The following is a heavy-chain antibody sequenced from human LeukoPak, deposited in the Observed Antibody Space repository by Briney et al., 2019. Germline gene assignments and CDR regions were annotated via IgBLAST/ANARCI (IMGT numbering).Heavy chain of an antibody. V-gene: IGHV3-7*04. Sequence: GGSLRLSCVASGFPFSSYWMTWVRQAPGKGLEWVANIKQDGSKKSYVDSVKGRFTISRDNANNSLYLQMNSLRAEDTAIYYCTRVGYIDEGIDYWGQGTLVTVSS. D-gene: IGHD5-24*01. CDR2: IKQDGSKK. J-gene: IGHJ4*02. CDR3: TRVGYIDEGIDY. CDR1: GFPFSSYW.